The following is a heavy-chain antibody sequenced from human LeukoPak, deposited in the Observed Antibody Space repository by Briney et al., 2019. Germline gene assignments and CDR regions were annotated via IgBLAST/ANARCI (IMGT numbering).Heavy chain of an antibody. Sequence: GGSLRLSCAASGFTFRNYVMSWVRQTPEKGLEWVSAITGDGGGTNHADSVKGRFTIFRDNSKNTLYLQMNSLRAEDTAVYYCAKEASSGNFITIDCWGQGALVTVSS. CDR2: ITGDGGGT. D-gene: IGHD1-26*01. CDR3: AKEASSGNFITIDC. CDR1: GFTFRNYV. J-gene: IGHJ4*02. V-gene: IGHV3-23*01.